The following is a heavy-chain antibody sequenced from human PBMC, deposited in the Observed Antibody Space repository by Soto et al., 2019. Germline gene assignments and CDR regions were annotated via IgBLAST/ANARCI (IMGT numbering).Heavy chain of an antibody. V-gene: IGHV4-34*01. CDR2: INHSGST. Sequence: SETLSLTCAVYGRSFIGYYWSWIRQPPGKGLEWIGEINHSGSTNYNPSLKSRVTISVDTSKNQFSLKLSSVTAADTAVYYCARKLRAYGYRTFDYWGQGTLVTVS. CDR1: GRSFIGYY. D-gene: IGHD5-12*01. CDR3: ARKLRAYGYRTFDY. J-gene: IGHJ4*02.